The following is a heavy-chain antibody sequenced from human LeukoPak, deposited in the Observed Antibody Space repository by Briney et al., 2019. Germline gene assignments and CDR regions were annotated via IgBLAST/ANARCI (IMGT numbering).Heavy chain of an antibody. Sequence: GASVKVSCKASRYTFTSYDTNWVREAAGHGLEWMGWMNPNTGRTGYAQKFQRRITMTRDTSINTAYMELTNLRSEDTAIYYCARLSQTPDYYTLGGYYYLGYWGQGTPVTVSS. CDR3: ARLSQTPDYYTLGGYYYLGY. J-gene: IGHJ4*02. V-gene: IGHV1-8*01. CDR2: MNPNTGRT. CDR1: RYTFTSYD. D-gene: IGHD3-10*01.